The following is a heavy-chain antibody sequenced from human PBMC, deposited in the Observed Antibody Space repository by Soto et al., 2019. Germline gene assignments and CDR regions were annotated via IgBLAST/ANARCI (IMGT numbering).Heavy chain of an antibody. CDR1: GFSFSREW. D-gene: IGHD5-12*01. Sequence: EVHLVQAGGDLVQPGGSLRLSCAASGFSFSREWMSWVRQAPGKGLEWVANTKEDGSETYYADSVKGRFIISRDNAKSSLYLQMNSLRVEDTAVYYCARDADGYEYWGQGSLVIVSS. J-gene: IGHJ4*02. CDR2: TKEDGSET. V-gene: IGHV3-7*01. CDR3: ARDADGYEY.